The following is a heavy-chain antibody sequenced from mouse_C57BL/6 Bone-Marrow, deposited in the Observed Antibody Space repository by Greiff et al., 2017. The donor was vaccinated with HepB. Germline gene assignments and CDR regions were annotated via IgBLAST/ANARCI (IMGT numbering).Heavy chain of an antibody. V-gene: IGHV1-69*01. D-gene: IGHD1-1*01. CDR3: ARGGTVVARNFDY. CDR2: IDPSDSYT. Sequence: QVQLQQPGAELVMPGASVKLSCKASGYTFTSYWMHWVKQRPGQGLEWIGEIDPSDSYTNYNQKFKGKSTLTVDKSSSTAYMQLSSLISEDSAVYYCARGGTVVARNFDYWGQGTTLTVSS. J-gene: IGHJ2*01. CDR1: GYTFTSYW.